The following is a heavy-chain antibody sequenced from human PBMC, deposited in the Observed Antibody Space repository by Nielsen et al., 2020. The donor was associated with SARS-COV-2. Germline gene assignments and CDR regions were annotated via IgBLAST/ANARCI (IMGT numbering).Heavy chain of an antibody. V-gene: IGHV3-23*01. Sequence: GGSLRLSCAASGFTFSSYAMSWVRQAPGKGLEWVSAISGSGGSTYYADSVKGRFTISRDNSKNTLYLQMNSLRAEDTAVYYCARDHSSSSPYYYYYYMDVWGKGTTVTVSS. CDR2: ISGSGGST. CDR3: ARDHSSSSPYYYYYYMDV. J-gene: IGHJ6*03. CDR1: GFTFSSYA. D-gene: IGHD6-6*01.